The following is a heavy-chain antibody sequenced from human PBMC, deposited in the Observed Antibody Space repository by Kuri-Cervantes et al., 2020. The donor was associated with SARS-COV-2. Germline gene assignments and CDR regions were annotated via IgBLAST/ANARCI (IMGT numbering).Heavy chain of an antibody. D-gene: IGHD2-2*01. Sequence: GESLKISFAASGFTFSSYAMHWVRQAPGKGLEWVAVISYDGSNKYYADSVKGRFTISRDNSKNALYLQMNSLRAEDTAVYYCARDLHCSSTSCYSPWFDPWGQGTLVTVSS. CDR1: GFTFSSYA. V-gene: IGHV3-30-3*01. J-gene: IGHJ5*02. CDR3: ARDLHCSSTSCYSPWFDP. CDR2: ISYDGSNK.